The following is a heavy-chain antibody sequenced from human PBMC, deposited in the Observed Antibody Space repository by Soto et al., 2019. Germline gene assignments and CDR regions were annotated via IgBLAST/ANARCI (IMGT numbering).Heavy chain of an antibody. D-gene: IGHD1-26*01. Sequence: QVQLVQSGAEVKKPGSSVKVSCKASGGTFSSYAISWVRQAPGQGLEWMGGIIPIFGTADYAQKFQGRVTITADESTSTAYMELSSLRSEDTAVYYCARGPSSGSLTHFDYWGQGPLVTVSS. CDR1: GGTFSSYA. CDR3: ARGPSSGSLTHFDY. CDR2: IIPIFGTA. J-gene: IGHJ4*02. V-gene: IGHV1-69*01.